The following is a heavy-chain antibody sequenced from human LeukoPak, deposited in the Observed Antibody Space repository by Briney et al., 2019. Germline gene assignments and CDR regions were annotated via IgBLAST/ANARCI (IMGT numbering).Heavy chain of an antibody. CDR2: IYYSGST. V-gene: IGHV4-39*07. CDR1: GGSISSSSYY. CDR3: ASRIAAAAPFDY. Sequence: PSETLSLTCTVSGGSISSSSYYWGWIRQPPGKGLEWIGSIYYSGSTYYNPSLKSRVTISVDTSKNQFSLKLSSVTAADTAVYYCASRIAAAAPFDYWGQGTLVTVSS. J-gene: IGHJ4*02. D-gene: IGHD6-13*01.